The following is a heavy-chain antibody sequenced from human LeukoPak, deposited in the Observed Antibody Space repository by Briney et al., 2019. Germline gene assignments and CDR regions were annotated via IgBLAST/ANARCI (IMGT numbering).Heavy chain of an antibody. D-gene: IGHD1-26*01. CDR1: GFNFRAYW. J-gene: IGHJ3*02. V-gene: IGHV3-7*03. CDR3: AKSLLTTASGTGRAFDI. Sequence: PGGSLRLSCTTSGFNFRAYWMGWVRQAPGKGLEWVANIHQHGSKENYLDSVKGRFTISRDNAKSSIYLQMNSLRAEDTAEYYCAKSLLTTASGTGRAFDIWGQGTMVTVSS. CDR2: IHQHGSKE.